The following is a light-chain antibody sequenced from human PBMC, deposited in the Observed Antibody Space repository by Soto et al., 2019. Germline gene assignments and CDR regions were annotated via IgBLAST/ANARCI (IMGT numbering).Light chain of an antibody. CDR1: SSDGANYDY. CDR3: SLYTTNNTGL. J-gene: IGLJ2*01. Sequence: QSALTQPASVSESPGQSITISCTGTSSDGANYDYVSWYQQHPDKAPKLMIYEVSNRPSGVSNRFSGSKSGNTASLTLSGLQTEDEADYYCSLYTTNNTGLFGGGTKVTVL. V-gene: IGLV2-14*01. CDR2: EVS.